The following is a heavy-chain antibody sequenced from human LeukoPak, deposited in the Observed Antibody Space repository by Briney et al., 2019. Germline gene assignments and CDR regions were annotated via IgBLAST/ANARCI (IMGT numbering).Heavy chain of an antibody. CDR1: GFTFSSYA. CDR2: ISDSGGST. CDR3: AKSGPPPAAAIFDY. D-gene: IGHD2-2*01. V-gene: IGHV3-23*01. J-gene: IGHJ4*02. Sequence: PGGSLRLSCAASGFTFSSYAVSWVRQAPGKGLEWVSAISDSGGSTYYADSVKGRFTISRDNSKNTLYLQMNSLRAEDTAGYYCAKSGPPPAAAIFDYWGQGTLVTVSS.